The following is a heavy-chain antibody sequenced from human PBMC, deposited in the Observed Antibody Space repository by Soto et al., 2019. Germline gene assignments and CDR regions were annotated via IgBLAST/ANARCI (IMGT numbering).Heavy chain of an antibody. Sequence: QVQLQESGPGLVKPSDTLSLTCAVSGYSISNTNWWGWIRQPPGKGLEWIGYIYSGNTYYNPSLKSRVTMSVHTSKNQFSLKLSSVTAVDTAVYYCARLGDSSGNHAYWFDPWGQGTLVTVSS. CDR3: ARLGDSSGNHAYWFDP. D-gene: IGHD3-10*01. V-gene: IGHV4-28*01. CDR2: IYSGNT. CDR1: GYSISNTNW. J-gene: IGHJ5*02.